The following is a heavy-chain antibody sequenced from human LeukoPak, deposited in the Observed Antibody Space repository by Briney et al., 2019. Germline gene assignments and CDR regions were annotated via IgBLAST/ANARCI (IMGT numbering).Heavy chain of an antibody. D-gene: IGHD5-18*01. CDR3: AKGRTQLWLDDAFDI. CDR2: ISGSGGST. V-gene: IGHV3-23*01. CDR1: GFTFSSYA. J-gene: IGHJ3*02. Sequence: GGSLRLSCAASGFTFSSYAMSWVRQAPGKGLEWVSAISGSGGSTYYADSVKGRFTISRDNSKSTLYLQMNSLSTEDTAVYYCAKGRTQLWLDDAFDIWGQGTMVTVSS.